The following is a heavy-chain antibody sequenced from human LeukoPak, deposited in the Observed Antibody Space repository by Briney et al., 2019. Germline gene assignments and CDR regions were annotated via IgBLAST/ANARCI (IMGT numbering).Heavy chain of an antibody. D-gene: IGHD1-7*01. Sequence: GGSLRLSCAASGFTFSNYAMHWVRQAPGKGLEWVSIISFDGSNKYHADSVKGRFTISRDNSKNTLYLQMNSLRAEDTAVYYCAKDRVVYNWNYAYYFDDWGQGTLVTVSS. CDR3: AKDRVVYNWNYAYYFDD. CDR2: ISFDGSNK. V-gene: IGHV3-30*18. J-gene: IGHJ4*02. CDR1: GFTFSNYA.